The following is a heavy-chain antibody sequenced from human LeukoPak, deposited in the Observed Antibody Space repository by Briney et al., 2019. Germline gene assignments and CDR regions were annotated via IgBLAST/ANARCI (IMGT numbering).Heavy chain of an antibody. CDR1: GYTFTGYY. CDR2: INPNSGGT. J-gene: IGHJ6*02. CDR3: ARETGSYDFWSGYQPYYYYGMDV. V-gene: IGHV1-2*04. Sequence: GASVKVSCKASGYTFTGYYMHRVRQAPGQGLEWMGWINPNSGGTNYAQKFQGWVTMTRDTSISTAYMELSRLRSDDTAVYYCARETGSYDFWSGYQPYYYYGMDVWGQGTTVTVSS. D-gene: IGHD3-3*01.